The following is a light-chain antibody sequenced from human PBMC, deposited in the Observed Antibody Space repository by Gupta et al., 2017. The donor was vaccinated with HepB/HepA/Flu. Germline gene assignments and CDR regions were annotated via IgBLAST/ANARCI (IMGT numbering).Light chain of an antibody. CDR1: SLRSYY. CDR3: NSRDSSGNHVV. V-gene: IGLV3-19*01. J-gene: IGLJ2*01. Sequence: SSELTQDPAVFVALGQPARSTCQGDSLRSYYASWYQQKPGQAPVLVIYGKYNRPSGIPDRFSGSSSGNTASLTITGAQAEDEADYYCNSRDSSGNHVVFGGGTKLTVL. CDR2: GKY.